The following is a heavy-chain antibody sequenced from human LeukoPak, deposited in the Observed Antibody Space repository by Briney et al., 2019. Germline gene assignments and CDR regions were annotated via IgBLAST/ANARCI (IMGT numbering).Heavy chain of an antibody. V-gene: IGHV3-48*01. Sequence: GGSLRLSCAASGFTFSTFGMSWVRQAPGKGLEWVSYINYNGRDMYYADSVKGRFTTSRDNAKDSLYLQMNTLGGEDTAVYFCARDLYSYGRFDYWGQGTLVTISS. CDR3: ARDLYSYGRFDY. CDR2: INYNGRDM. D-gene: IGHD5-18*01. CDR1: GFTFSTFG. J-gene: IGHJ4*02.